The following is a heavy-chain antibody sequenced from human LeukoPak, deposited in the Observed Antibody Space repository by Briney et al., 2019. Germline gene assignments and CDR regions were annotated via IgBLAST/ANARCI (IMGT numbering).Heavy chain of an antibody. D-gene: IGHD1-1*01. V-gene: IGHV4-30-4*01. CDR3: ARVRGYNYYFDY. J-gene: IGHJ4*02. CDR1: GGSISSGDYY. Sequence: SQTLSLTCTVSGGSISSGDYYWSWIRQPPGKGLEWIGYIYYSGSTYYNPSLKSRVTISVDTSKNQFSLKLSSVTAADTAVYYCARVRGYNYYFDYWGQGTLVTVSS. CDR2: IYYSGST.